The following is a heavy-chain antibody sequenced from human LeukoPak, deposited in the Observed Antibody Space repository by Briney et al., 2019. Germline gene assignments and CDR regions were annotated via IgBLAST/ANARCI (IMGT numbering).Heavy chain of an antibody. J-gene: IGHJ3*02. Sequence: SETLSLTCTVSGGSISSYYWSWIRQPPGKGLEWIGYIYYSGSTNYNPSLKSRVTISVDTSKNQFSLKPSSVTAADTAVYYCARRGDQWELWSRSNAFDIWGQGTMVTVSS. CDR2: IYYSGST. CDR1: GGSISSYY. V-gene: IGHV4-59*01. CDR3: ARRGDQWELWSRSNAFDI. D-gene: IGHD1-26*01.